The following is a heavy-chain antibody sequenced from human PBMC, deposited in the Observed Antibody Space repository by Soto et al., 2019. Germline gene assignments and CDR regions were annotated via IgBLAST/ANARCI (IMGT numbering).Heavy chain of an antibody. V-gene: IGHV3-33*01. J-gene: IGHJ6*02. Sequence: GGSLRLSCAASGFTFSSYGMHWVRQAPGKGLEWVAVIWYDGSNKYYADSVKGRFTISRDNSKNTLYLQMNSLRAEDTAVYYCARDRGIAVAGTGDRYYGMDVWGQGTTVTVSS. CDR2: IWYDGSNK. CDR3: ARDRGIAVAGTGDRYYGMDV. D-gene: IGHD6-19*01. CDR1: GFTFSSYG.